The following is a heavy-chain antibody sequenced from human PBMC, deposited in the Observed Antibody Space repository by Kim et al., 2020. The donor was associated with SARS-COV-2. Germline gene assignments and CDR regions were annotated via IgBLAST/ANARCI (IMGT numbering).Heavy chain of an antibody. D-gene: IGHD3-10*01. Sequence: SETLSLTCAVYGGSFSGYYWSWIRQPPGKGLEWIGEINHSGSTNYNPSLKSRVTISVDTSKNQFSLKLSSVTAADTAVYYCAREGAYLTMGRGVIYWFDP. J-gene: IGHJ5*02. CDR3: AREGAYLTMGRGVIYWFDP. V-gene: IGHV4-34*01. CDR2: INHSGST. CDR1: GGSFSGYY.